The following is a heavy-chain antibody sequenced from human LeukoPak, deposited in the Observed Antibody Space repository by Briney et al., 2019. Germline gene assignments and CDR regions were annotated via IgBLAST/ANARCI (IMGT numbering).Heavy chain of an antibody. V-gene: IGHV5-51*01. D-gene: IGHD1-1*01. CDR1: GYXFTSSW. CDR3: ARYTDHYYFDY. J-gene: IGHJ4*02. Sequence: GESLKISCKGSGYXFTSSWICWVRQMPGKGLGWMGIIYPGDSDTRYRPSFQGQVTISADKSISTAYLQWSSLNTSDTAMYYCARYTDHYYFDYWGQGTLVTVSS. CDR2: IYPGDSDT.